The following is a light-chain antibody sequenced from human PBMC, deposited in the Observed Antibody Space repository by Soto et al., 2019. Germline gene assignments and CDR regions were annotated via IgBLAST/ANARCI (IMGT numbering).Light chain of an antibody. J-gene: IGKJ1*01. Sequence: EIVMTQSPATLSVSPGERATLSCRASQSVRSNLARYQQKPGQAPRPRIYGASTRATGTPPRFSVSGSGTEFTLAISGLQSEDFAVYDGQPYNNWPRTFGQGTKVEIK. CDR2: GAS. V-gene: IGKV3-15*01. CDR3: QPYNNWPRT. CDR1: QSVRSN.